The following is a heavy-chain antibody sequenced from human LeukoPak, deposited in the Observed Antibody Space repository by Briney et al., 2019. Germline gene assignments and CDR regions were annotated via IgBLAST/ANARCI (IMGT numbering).Heavy chain of an antibody. D-gene: IGHD3-10*01. V-gene: IGHV4-59*08. CDR3: ARRGYGSGSFNRYYFDY. Sequence: SETLSLTCTASGGSFSSYYWSWIRQPPGKGLEWIGYIYYSGSTNYNPSPKSRVTISVDTSKNQFSLKLNSVTAADTAVYYCARRGYGSGSFNRYYFDYWGQGILVTVSS. J-gene: IGHJ4*02. CDR1: GGSFSSYY. CDR2: IYYSGST.